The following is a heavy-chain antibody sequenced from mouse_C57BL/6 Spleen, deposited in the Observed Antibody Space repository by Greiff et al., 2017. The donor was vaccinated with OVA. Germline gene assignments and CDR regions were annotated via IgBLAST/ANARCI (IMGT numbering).Heavy chain of an antibody. Sequence: QVHVKQPGAELVKPGASVKLSCKASGYTFTSYWMQWVKQRPGQGLEWIGEIDPSDSYTNYNQKFKGKATLTVDTSSSTAYMQLSSLTSEDSAVYYCARGTGTYDDYWGQGTTLTVSS. D-gene: IGHD4-1*01. CDR1: GYTFTSYW. V-gene: IGHV1-50*01. CDR2: IDPSDSYT. J-gene: IGHJ2*01. CDR3: ARGTGTYDDY.